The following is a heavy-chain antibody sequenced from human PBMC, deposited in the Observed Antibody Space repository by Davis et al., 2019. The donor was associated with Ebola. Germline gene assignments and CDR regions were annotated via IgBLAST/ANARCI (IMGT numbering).Heavy chain of an antibody. V-gene: IGHV4-59*01. Sequence: SETLSLTCTVSGGSINSFYWRWIRQPPGKGLEWIGYIHYSGSTKYNPSLESRVTISVDTSNNQFSLKLSSVTAADTAVYYCARARYYGMDVWGKGTTVTVSS. CDR3: ARARYYGMDV. J-gene: IGHJ6*04. CDR2: IHYSGST. CDR1: GGSINSFY.